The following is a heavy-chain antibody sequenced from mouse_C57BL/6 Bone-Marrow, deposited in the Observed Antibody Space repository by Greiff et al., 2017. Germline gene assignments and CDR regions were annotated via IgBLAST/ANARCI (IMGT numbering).Heavy chain of an antibody. CDR1: GFTFSSYT. J-gene: IGHJ1*03. D-gene: IGHD1-1*01. Sequence: EVMLVESGGGLVKPGGSLKLSCAASGFTFSSYTMSWVRQTPEKRLQWVAAISGGGGNTYYPDSVKGRFTISRDKDKNILYLQMSSLRSEDTALYYCSRRVTAVLATKYFDVWGTGTTVTVSA. CDR2: ISGGGGNT. V-gene: IGHV5-9*01. CDR3: SRRVTAVLATKYFDV.